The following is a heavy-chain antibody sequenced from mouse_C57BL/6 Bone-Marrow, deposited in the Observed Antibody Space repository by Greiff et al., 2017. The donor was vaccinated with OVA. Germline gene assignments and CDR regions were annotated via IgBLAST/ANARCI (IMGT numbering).Heavy chain of an antibody. CDR3: ARSAYDGYYGGVFSYAMDY. V-gene: IGHV1-81*01. D-gene: IGHD2-3*01. CDR1: GYTFTSYG. J-gene: IGHJ4*01. Sequence: QVQLQQSGAELARPGASVKLSCKASGYTFTSYGISWVKQRTGQGLEWIGEIYPRSGNTYYNEKFKGKATLTADKSSSTAYMELRSLTSEDSAVYFCARSAYDGYYGGVFSYAMDYWGQGTSVTVSS. CDR2: IYPRSGNT.